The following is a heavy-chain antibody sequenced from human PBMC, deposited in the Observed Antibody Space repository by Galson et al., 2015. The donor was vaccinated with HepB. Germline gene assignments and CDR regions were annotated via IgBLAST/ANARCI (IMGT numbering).Heavy chain of an antibody. CDR3: SRWSAGAQDY. D-gene: IGHD1-26*01. CDR1: GFIFSDHY. J-gene: IGHJ4*02. V-gene: IGHV3-72*01. CDR2: TKNKRNGYTT. Sequence: SLRLSCAASGFIFSDHYMDWVRQAPGQGLEWVGRTKNKRNGYTTEYAASVKGRFTISRDDSKNSLYLQMNNLKTEDTAMYYCSRWSAGAQDYWGQGTLVTVSS.